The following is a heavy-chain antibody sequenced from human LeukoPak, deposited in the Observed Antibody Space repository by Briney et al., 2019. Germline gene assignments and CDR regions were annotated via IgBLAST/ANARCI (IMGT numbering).Heavy chain of an antibody. Sequence: GGSLRLSCAASGFTFSSYAMHWVRQAPGKGLEWVAVISYDGSNKYYADSVKGRFTISRDNSKNTLYLQMNSLRAEDTAVYYCARAHYDSRGYYWEHFDYWGQGTLVTVSS. D-gene: IGHD3-22*01. V-gene: IGHV3-30*04. J-gene: IGHJ4*02. CDR2: ISYDGSNK. CDR3: ARAHYDSRGYYWEHFDY. CDR1: GFTFSSYA.